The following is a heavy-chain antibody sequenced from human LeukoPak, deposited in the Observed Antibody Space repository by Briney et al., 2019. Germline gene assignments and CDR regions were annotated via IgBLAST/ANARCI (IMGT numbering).Heavy chain of an antibody. CDR1: GGSISSYY. CDR3: ARLGGSSWYFDAFDI. D-gene: IGHD6-13*01. CDR2: IYTSGST. Sequence: SETLSLTCTVSGGSISSYYWSWIRQPPGKGLEWIGYIYTSGSTNYNPSLKSRVTISVDTSKNQFSLKLSSVTAADTAVYYCARLGGSSWYFDAFDIWGQGTMVTVSS. V-gene: IGHV4-4*09. J-gene: IGHJ3*02.